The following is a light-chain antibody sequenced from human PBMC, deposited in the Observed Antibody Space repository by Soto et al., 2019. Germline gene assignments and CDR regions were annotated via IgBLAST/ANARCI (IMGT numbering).Light chain of an antibody. J-gene: IGKJ1*01. CDR2: GAS. CDR1: QGISSY. CDR3: QQLNNFPRT. V-gene: IGKV1-9*01. Sequence: DIRLTQSPSFLSASVGDRVTITCRASQGISSYLAWYQQRPGKAPKLLMYGASTLQSGVPSRFSGSASGTTFTLTINNLQPEDFATDYCQQLNNFPRTFGQGTKVE.